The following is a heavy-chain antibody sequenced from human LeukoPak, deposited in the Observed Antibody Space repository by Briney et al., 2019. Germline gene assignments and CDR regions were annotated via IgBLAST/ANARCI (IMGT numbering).Heavy chain of an antibody. V-gene: IGHV3-30*02. D-gene: IGHD3-10*01. CDR1: GFTFGSYG. J-gene: IGHJ3*02. CDR2: IRYDGSNK. Sequence: GGPLRLSCAASGFTFGSYGMHWVRQAPGKGLEWVAFIRYDGSNKYYADSVKGRFTISRDNSKNTLYLQMNSLRAEDTAVYYCAKDPSSGSYYRSDAFDIWGQGTMVTVSS. CDR3: AKDPSSGSYYRSDAFDI.